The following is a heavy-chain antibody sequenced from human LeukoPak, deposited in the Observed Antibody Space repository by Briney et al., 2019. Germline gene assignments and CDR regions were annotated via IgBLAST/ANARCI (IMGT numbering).Heavy chain of an antibody. Sequence: GGSLRLSCAASGFSFSDYWLSWVRQAPGKGLEWVAHTKQDGSEKYYVDSVKGRFTISRDNAKNSLNLQMNSLRVEDTAVYYCARDTSPRIAAIYYDAFDIWGQGTMVTVSS. CDR2: TKQDGSEK. D-gene: IGHD6-13*01. V-gene: IGHV3-7*01. CDR3: ARDTSPRIAAIYYDAFDI. J-gene: IGHJ3*02. CDR1: GFSFSDYW.